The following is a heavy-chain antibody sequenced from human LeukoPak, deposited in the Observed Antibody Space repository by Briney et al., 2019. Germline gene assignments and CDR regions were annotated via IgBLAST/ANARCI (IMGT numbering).Heavy chain of an antibody. Sequence: GASVKVSCKASGYTFTSYDINWVRQATGQGLEWMGWMNPNSGNTGYAQKFQGRVTITRNTSISTAYMELSSLRSEDTAVYYCARARKAVGAKRGYYYYMDVWGKGTTVTVSS. CDR2: MNPNSGNT. V-gene: IGHV1-8*03. J-gene: IGHJ6*03. CDR3: ARARKAVGAKRGYYYYMDV. CDR1: GYTFTSYD. D-gene: IGHD1-26*01.